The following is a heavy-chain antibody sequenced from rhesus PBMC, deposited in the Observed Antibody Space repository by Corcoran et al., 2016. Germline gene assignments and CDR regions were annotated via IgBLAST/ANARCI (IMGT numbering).Heavy chain of an antibody. Sequence: QVQLVQSGAEVKQPGASVKVSCKASGYSFTDYGMNWVRQAHGQRLEWMGWINTDPGNPTSAQGFKERFTLSMDTSSKTAYLQISSLKAEDTAVYYCARLGRYQELDYWGQGVLVTVSS. D-gene: IGHD6-19*01. J-gene: IGHJ4*01. CDR1: GYSFTDYG. CDR2: INTDPGNP. CDR3: ARLGRYQELDY. V-gene: IGHV7-114*01.